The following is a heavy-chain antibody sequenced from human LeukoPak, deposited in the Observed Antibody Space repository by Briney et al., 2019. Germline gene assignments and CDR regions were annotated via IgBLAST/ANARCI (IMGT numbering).Heavy chain of an antibody. D-gene: IGHD2-21*02. Sequence: GGSLRLSRAASGFTFSNTWMNWVRQAPGKGLEWVGRIKRIIDGGTTDYAAPVKGRFTVSRDDSINTLYLQMSSLKTEDTAVYYCAAQGGSCDLLYWRQGTLVTVSS. J-gene: IGHJ4*02. CDR1: GFTFSNTW. V-gene: IGHV3-15*01. CDR3: AAQGGSCDLLY. CDR2: IKRIIDGGTT.